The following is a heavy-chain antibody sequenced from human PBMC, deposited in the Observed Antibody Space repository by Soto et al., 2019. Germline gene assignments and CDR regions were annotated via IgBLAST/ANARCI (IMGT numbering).Heavy chain of an antibody. CDR3: ARDPGAYCGGDCYYDY. V-gene: IGHV1-69*13. CDR2: IIPIFGTA. J-gene: IGHJ4*02. D-gene: IGHD2-21*02. CDR1: GGTFSSYA. Sequence: ASVKVSCTASGGTFSSYAISWVRQAPGQGLEWMGGIIPIFGTANYAQKFQGRVTITADESTSTAYMELSSLRSEDTAVYYCARDPGAYCGGDCYYDYWGQGTLVTVSS.